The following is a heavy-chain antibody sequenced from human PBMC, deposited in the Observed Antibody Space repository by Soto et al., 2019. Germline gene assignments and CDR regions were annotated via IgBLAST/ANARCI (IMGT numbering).Heavy chain of an antibody. CDR1: GFTFSSYA. CDR2: ISGSGGST. Sequence: GGSLRLSCAASGFTFSSYAMSWVRQAPGKGLEWVSAISGSGGSTYYADSVKGRFTISRDNSKNTLYLQRNSLRAEDTAVYYCAKGARMATVTFDYYYDMDVWGKGTTVTVSS. V-gene: IGHV3-23*01. J-gene: IGHJ6*03. CDR3: AKGARMATVTFDYYYDMDV. D-gene: IGHD4-4*01.